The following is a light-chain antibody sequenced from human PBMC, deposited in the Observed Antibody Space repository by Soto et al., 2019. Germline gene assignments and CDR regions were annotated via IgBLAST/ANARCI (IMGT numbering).Light chain of an antibody. V-gene: IGLV2-8*01. J-gene: IGLJ1*01. CDR3: SSFAGSNNFPYV. Sequence: QSALTQPPSASASPGQSVTISCTGTSSDVGAYDYVSWYQQHPGKAPKLMIYEINKRPSGAPDRFSGSKSGNTASLTVSGLQAEDEADYYCSSFAGSNNFPYVFGTGTKGTVL. CDR2: EIN. CDR1: SSDVGAYDY.